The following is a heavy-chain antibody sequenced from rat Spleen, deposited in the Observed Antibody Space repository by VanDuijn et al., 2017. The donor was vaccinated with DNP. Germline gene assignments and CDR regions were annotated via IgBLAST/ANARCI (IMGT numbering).Heavy chain of an antibody. Sequence: EVQLVETGGGLVQPGRSLKLSCVASGFTFSSYWMYWIRQAPGKGLEWVASINPDGGNTYCQDSVKGRFTIPRDNAENTVYLEMNRLRSEDTATYYCTKDLQWYAMDAWGQGTSVTVSS. D-gene: IGHD1-1*01. J-gene: IGHJ4*01. CDR3: TKDLQWYAMDA. V-gene: IGHV5-58*01. CDR2: INPDGGNT. CDR1: GFTFSSYW.